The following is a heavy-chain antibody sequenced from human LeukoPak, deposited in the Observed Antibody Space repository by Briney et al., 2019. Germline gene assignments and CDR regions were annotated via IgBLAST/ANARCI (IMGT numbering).Heavy chain of an antibody. D-gene: IGHD6-6*01. Sequence: GGSLRLACSASGFSFSSYSMDWVRQAPGKGLEWVSVVSGTGGRTYYADSVKGRFTISRDNSKNTLYLQMNSLRAEDTALYYCVKASSSSPQYNWFDAWGQGTLVTVSS. CDR2: VSGTGGRT. J-gene: IGHJ5*02. V-gene: IGHV3-23*01. CDR1: GFSFSSYS. CDR3: VKASSSSPQYNWFDA.